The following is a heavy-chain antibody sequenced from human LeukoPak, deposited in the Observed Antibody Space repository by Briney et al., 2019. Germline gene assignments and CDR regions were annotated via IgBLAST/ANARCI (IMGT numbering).Heavy chain of an antibody. V-gene: IGHV3-9*01. CDR3: AKDKKASYHRGNAFDI. D-gene: IGHD1-26*01. Sequence: GGSLRLSCAASGFTFSDYPMHWVRQAPGKGLEWVSGISWNSGSIGYADSVKGRFTISRDNAKNSLYLQMNSLRAEDTALYYCAKDKKASYHRGNAFDIWGQGTMVTVSS. J-gene: IGHJ3*02. CDR2: ISWNSGSI. CDR1: GFTFSDYP.